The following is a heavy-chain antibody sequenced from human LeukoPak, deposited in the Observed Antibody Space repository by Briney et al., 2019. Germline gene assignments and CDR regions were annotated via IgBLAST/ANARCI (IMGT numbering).Heavy chain of an antibody. CDR2: IRYGVST. J-gene: IGHJ5*02. D-gene: IGHD2-21*01. CDR1: GASISSNSFF. CDR3: ATDWGGMDCFDP. V-gene: IGHV4-39*01. Sequence: SETLFLTCTVSGASISSNSFFWGWIRQPPGRGLEWIGTIRYGVSTYYNPSLKSRVSISADTSKNQFSLELSSVTAADTAVYYCATDWGGMDCFDPWGQGTLVTVSS.